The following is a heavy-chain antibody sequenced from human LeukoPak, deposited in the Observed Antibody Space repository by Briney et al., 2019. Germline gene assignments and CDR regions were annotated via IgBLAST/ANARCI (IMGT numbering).Heavy chain of an antibody. V-gene: IGHV1-18*01. D-gene: IGHD2-2*01. CDR3: ARDLDVVVPAAMFFGLYYYGMDV. J-gene: IGHJ6*02. CDR1: GYTFTSYG. Sequence: ASVKVSCKASGYTFTSYGISWVRQAPGQGLEWMGWISAYNGNTNYAQKLQGRVTMTTDTSTSIAYMELRSLRSDDTAVYYCARDLDVVVPAAMFFGLYYYGMDVWGQGTTVTVSS. CDR2: ISAYNGNT.